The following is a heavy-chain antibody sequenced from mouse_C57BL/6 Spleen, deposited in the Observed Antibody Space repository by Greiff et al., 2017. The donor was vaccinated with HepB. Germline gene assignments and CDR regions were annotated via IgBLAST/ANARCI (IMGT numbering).Heavy chain of an antibody. Sequence: VQLQQSGAELVRPGASVTLSCKASGYTFTDYEMHWVKQTPVHGLEWIGAIDPETGGTAYNQKFKGKAILTADKSSSTAYMELRSLTSEDSAVYYCTRADDGYYEAWFAYWGQGTLVTVSA. CDR2: IDPETGGT. D-gene: IGHD2-3*01. CDR1: GYTFTDYE. J-gene: IGHJ3*01. V-gene: IGHV1-15*01. CDR3: TRADDGYYEAWFAY.